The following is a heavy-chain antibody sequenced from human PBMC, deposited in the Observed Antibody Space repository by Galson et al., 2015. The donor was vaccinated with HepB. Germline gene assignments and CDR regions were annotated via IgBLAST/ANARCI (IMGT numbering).Heavy chain of an antibody. V-gene: IGHV4-59*08. CDR1: GGSISSYY. D-gene: IGHD4-17*01. CDR2: IYYSGST. CDR3: ARPHDYGDYGVGWFDP. J-gene: IGHJ5*02. Sequence: QVQLQESGPGLVKPSETLSLTCTVSGGSISSYYWSWIRQPPGKGLEWIGYIYYSGSTNYNPSLKSRVTISVDTSKNQFSLKLSSVTAADTAVYYCARPHDYGDYGVGWFDPWGQGTLVTVSS.